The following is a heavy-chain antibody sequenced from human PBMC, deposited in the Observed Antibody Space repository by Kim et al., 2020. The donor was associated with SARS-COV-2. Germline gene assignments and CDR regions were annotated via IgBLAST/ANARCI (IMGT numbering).Heavy chain of an antibody. D-gene: IGHD1-1*01. CDR1: GFTFDDYA. Sequence: GGSLRLSCAASGFTFDDYAMHWVRQAPGKGLEWVSGISWNSGSIGYADSVKGRFTISRDNAKNSLYLQMNSLRAEDTALYYCAKDGTMDVWGQGTTVTVSS. CDR3: AKDGTMDV. V-gene: IGHV3-9*01. CDR2: ISWNSGSI. J-gene: IGHJ6*02.